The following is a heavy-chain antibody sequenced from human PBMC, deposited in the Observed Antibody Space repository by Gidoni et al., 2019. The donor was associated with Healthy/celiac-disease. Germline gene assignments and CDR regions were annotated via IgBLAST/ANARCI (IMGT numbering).Heavy chain of an antibody. CDR2: IYSGGST. D-gene: IGHD6-13*01. J-gene: IGHJ4*02. Sequence: EVQLVESGGGLVQPGGSLSLSCAASGFTVSSNYMSWVRQAPGKGLEWVSVIYSGGSTYYADSVKGRFTISRDNSKNTLYLQMNSLRAEDTAVYYCARDVIAAAGAPLHWGQGTLVTVSS. CDR1: GFTVSSNY. CDR3: ARDVIAAAGAPLH. V-gene: IGHV3-66*01.